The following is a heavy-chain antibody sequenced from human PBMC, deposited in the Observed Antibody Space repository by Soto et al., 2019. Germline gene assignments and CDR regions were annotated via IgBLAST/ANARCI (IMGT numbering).Heavy chain of an antibody. V-gene: IGHV3-33*01. CDR1: GFPFSWAG. CDR2: VSGDGRDI. D-gene: IGHD3-16*01. J-gene: IGHJ3*01. Sequence: QVQLVQCGGGAVLPGNSLRLSCAASGFPFSWAGMHWLRQTPGKGLEWVAVVSGDGRDIDYAESVRGRFSISRDNPKSTLYLQMNNLGVEDTAIYYCARGLNKAAGGAFDVWGQGTQVIVSS. CDR3: ARGLNKAAGGAFDV.